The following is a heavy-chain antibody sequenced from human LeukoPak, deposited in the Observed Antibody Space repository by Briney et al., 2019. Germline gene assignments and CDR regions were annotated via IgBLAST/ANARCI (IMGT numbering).Heavy chain of an antibody. Sequence: GGSLRLSCVASGFSFGKHWMSWVRQAPGKGLEWVSIIYGSGSTYYADSVKGRFTISRDNSKNMVYLQLNSLRAEDTAIFYCVQIPGGGYWGQGTLVTVSS. CDR2: IYGSGST. CDR3: VQIPGGGY. V-gene: IGHV3-53*01. CDR1: GFSFGKHW. J-gene: IGHJ4*02. D-gene: IGHD5-24*01.